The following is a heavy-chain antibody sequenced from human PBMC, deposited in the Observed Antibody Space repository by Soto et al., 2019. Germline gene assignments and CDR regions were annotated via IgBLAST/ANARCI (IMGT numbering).Heavy chain of an antibody. D-gene: IGHD3-16*01. CDR3: ARDFTGWPPDGVDS. CDR1: GFTFTSYA. CDR2: ISAYNGNT. V-gene: IGHV1-18*01. J-gene: IGHJ4*02. Sequence: QVHLVQSGAEVKMPGASVTVSCKASGFTFTSYAFTWVRQAPGQGLERMGWISAYNGNTNYARNFRGRVTMTTDSSTSTVYMELGSLTSDDTAVYFCARDFTGWPPDGVDSWGQGTLVSVSA.